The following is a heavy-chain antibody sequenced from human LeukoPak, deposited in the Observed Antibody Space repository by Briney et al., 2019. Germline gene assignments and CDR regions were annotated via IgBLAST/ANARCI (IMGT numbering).Heavy chain of an antibody. CDR2: FSGTGGYI. CDR1: GFTFTDYA. D-gene: IGHD3-22*01. CDR3: AKDRVSDSRGYTNERYFDY. V-gene: IGHV3-23*01. J-gene: IGHJ4*02. Sequence: GGSLRLSCVGSGFTFTDYAMSWVRQAPGKGLEWVSGFSGTGGYIYYADSVKGRFTVSRDNSKSSLYLQMNSLMAEDTAVYYCAKDRVSDSRGYTNERYFDYWGQGTLVTVSS.